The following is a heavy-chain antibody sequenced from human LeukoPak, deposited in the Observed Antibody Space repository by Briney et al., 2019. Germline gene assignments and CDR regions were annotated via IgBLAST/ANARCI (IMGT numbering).Heavy chain of an antibody. CDR2: ISAYNGNT. V-gene: IGHV1-18*01. J-gene: IGHJ4*02. CDR1: GYTFTSYG. D-gene: IGHD1-26*01. CDR3: ARAPPIVGANTDYFWFDY. Sequence: ASVKVSCKASGYTFTSYGISWVRQAPGQGLEWMGWISAYNGNTNYAQKLQGRVTMTTDTSTSTAYMELRSLRSDDTAVYYCARAPPIVGANTDYFWFDYWGQGTLVTVSS.